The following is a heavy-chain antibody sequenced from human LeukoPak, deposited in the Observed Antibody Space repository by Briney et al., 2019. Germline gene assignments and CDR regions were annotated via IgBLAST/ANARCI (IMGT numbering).Heavy chain of an antibody. D-gene: IGHD2-15*01. CDR2: IYYSGST. CDR1: GGSITSATYY. Sequence: SETLSLTSTVSGGSITSATYYWGWIRQPPGKGLEWIGTIYYSGSTYYNPSLKSRVTLSVDTSKKQFSLKLSSVTAADTAVYYCARHIDKDVYFDYWGQGTLVTVSS. CDR3: ARHIDKDVYFDY. V-gene: IGHV4-39*01. J-gene: IGHJ4*02.